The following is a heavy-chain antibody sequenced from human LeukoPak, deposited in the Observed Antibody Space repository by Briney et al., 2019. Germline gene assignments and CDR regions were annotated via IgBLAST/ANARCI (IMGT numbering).Heavy chain of an antibody. D-gene: IGHD2-2*03. CDR1: GGSFSGYY. J-gene: IGHJ4*02. CDR3: ARGSISGYCSSTSCCKSLQVFAY. CDR2: INHSGST. Sequence: PSETLSLTCAVYGGSFSGYYWGWIRPPPGKGLAWIGEINHSGSTNYNPSLKSRVTISVDTSKNQFSLKLSSVTAADTAVYYCARGSISGYCSSTSCCKSLQVFAYWGQGTLVTVSS. V-gene: IGHV4-34*01.